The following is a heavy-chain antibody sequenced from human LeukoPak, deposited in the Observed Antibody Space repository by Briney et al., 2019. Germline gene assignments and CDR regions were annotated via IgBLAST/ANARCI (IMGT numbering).Heavy chain of an antibody. CDR1: GFTFSNYW. J-gene: IGHJ6*02. V-gene: IGHV3-74*01. Sequence: PGGSLRLSCAASGFTFSNYWMHWVRQAPGKGLVWVSRINTDGSTTSYVDSVKGRFTISRDNTKNTLYLHMNSLRADDTAVYYCAREAVMPVAPVKIGTSDRPLYEYYGLDVWGQGTTVTVS. CDR3: AREAVMPVAPVKIGTSDRPLYEYYGLDV. D-gene: IGHD1/OR15-1a*01. CDR2: INTDGSTT.